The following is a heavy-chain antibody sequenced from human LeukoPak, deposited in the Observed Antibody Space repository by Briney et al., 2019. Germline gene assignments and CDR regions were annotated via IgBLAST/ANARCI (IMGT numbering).Heavy chain of an antibody. CDR3: ASAYDILTGYFPGFDY. D-gene: IGHD3-9*01. V-gene: IGHV3-23*01. CDR2: ISGSGGST. Sequence: GGSLRLSCAASGFTFSSYAMSWVRQAPGKGLEWVSAISGSGGSTYYADSVKGRFTISRDNSKNTLYLQMNSLRAEDTAVYYCASAYDILTGYFPGFDYWGQETLVTVSS. J-gene: IGHJ4*02. CDR1: GFTFSSYA.